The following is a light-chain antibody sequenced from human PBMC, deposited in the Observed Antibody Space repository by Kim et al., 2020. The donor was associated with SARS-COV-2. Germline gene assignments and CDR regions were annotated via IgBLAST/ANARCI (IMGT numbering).Light chain of an antibody. CDR1: QGIRDD. J-gene: IGKJ5*01. CDR3: LQYYSYPIT. CDR2: AAS. Sequence: AIQMTQSPSSLSASVGDRVTFTCRASQGIRDDVGWYQQKSGKAPKLLISAASNLQSGVPSRFSGSGSGTDFTLTISSLQPEDSATYYGLQYYSYPITFGQGTRLEIK. V-gene: IGKV1-6*01.